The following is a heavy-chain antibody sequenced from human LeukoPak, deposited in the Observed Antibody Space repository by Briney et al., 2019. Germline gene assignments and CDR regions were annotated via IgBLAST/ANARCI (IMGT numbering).Heavy chain of an antibody. D-gene: IGHD2-15*01. Sequence: GGSLRLSCAASGFTFRSYVMHWVRQAPGKGLEWVAFIRYDGSNKYYADSVKGRFTISRDNSKNTLYLQMNSLRAEDTAVYYCAKVYCSGGSCYSDMPSPNWFDPWGQGTLVTVSS. CDR2: IRYDGSNK. J-gene: IGHJ5*02. CDR3: AKVYCSGGSCYSDMPSPNWFDP. V-gene: IGHV3-30*02. CDR1: GFTFRSYV.